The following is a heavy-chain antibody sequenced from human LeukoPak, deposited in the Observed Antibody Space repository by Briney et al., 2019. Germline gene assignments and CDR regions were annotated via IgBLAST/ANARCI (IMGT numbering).Heavy chain of an antibody. J-gene: IGHJ6*02. CDR2: INPNSGVT. CDR1: GYTFTGYY. D-gene: IGHD2-2*01. CDR3: ARRSDYCSSTSCSNYYYYGLDV. Sequence: ASVKVSCKASGYTFTGYYMHWVRHALGQGLEWMGWINPNSGVTVYAQTFQGRATLTRDTSISTAYMDLSRLRSDDTAVYYCARRSDYCSSTSCSNYYYYGLDVWGQGTTVTVSS. V-gene: IGHV1-2*02.